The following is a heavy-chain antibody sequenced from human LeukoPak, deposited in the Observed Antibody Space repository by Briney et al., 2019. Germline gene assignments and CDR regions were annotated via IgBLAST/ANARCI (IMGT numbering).Heavy chain of an antibody. Sequence: GGSLRLSCAASGSNFNDYYISWIRQAPGKGLEWVSYITSSSSHTNYADSVKGRFTISRDNAKNSLYLQMNSLRAEDTAVYYCLRKRAFGGVISYWGQGTLVTVSS. CDR3: LRKRAFGGVISY. CDR1: GSNFNDYY. CDR2: ITSSSSHT. V-gene: IGHV3-11*03. D-gene: IGHD3-16*01. J-gene: IGHJ4*02.